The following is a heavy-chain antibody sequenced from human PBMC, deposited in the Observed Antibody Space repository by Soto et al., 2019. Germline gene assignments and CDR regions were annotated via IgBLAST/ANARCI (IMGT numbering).Heavy chain of an antibody. CDR1: GGSISSSYYY. J-gene: IGHJ4*02. CDR2: IYYSGST. D-gene: IGHD3-10*01. V-gene: IGHV4-39*01. Sequence: ASETLSLTCTVSGGSISSSYYYWGWVRKPPGKGLEWIGNIYYSGSTYYSPSLKSRVTISVDTSKNQFSLKLSSVTAADTAVYYCANGNDYDYYKGPFDYWGQGTLVTVSS. CDR3: ANGNDYDYYKGPFDY.